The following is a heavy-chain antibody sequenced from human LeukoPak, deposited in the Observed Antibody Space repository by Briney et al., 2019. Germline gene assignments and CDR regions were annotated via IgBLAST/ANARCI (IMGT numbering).Heavy chain of an antibody. V-gene: IGHV3-53*01. CDR3: AREAVAGTGGDY. CDR2: IYSGGST. D-gene: IGHD6-19*01. J-gene: IGHJ4*02. CDR1: GFTVGSNY. Sequence: GGSLRLSCAASGFTVGSNYMSWVRQAPGKGLEWVSVIYSGGSTYYADSVKGRFTISRDNSKNTLYLQMNSLRAEDTAVYYCAREAVAGTGGDYWGQGTLVTVSS.